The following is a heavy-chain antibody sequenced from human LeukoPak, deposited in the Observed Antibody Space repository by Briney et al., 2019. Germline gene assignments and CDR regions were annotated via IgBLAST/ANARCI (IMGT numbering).Heavy chain of an antibody. D-gene: IGHD4-17*01. CDR1: GFTFSHYY. J-gene: IGHJ4*02. CDR2: ISGSSGYI. CDR3: GRDLPTVTSIDY. V-gene: IGHV3-21*06. Sequence: GGSLRLSCAASGFTFSHYYMTWVRQAPGKGLEWVSSISGSSGYIFYADSVKGRFTISRDNAKNSLYLQMNSPRAEDTAVYYCGRDLPTVTSIDYWGQGTLVTVSS.